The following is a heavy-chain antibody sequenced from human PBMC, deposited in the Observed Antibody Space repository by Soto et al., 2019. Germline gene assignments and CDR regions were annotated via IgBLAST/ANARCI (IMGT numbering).Heavy chain of an antibody. CDR1: GYTFTGYY. CDR3: IRAMGSSWDY. V-gene: IGHV1-2*02. D-gene: IGHD6-13*01. J-gene: IGHJ4*02. Sequence: QVQLVPSGAEVKKPGASVKVSCKASGYTFTGYYMHWVRQAPGQGLEWMGWINPNSGGTNYAQKVQGRGNRSRDTSISTAYMELSRLRSDDTDVYYCIRAMGSSWDYWGQGTLGTVSS. CDR2: INPNSGGT.